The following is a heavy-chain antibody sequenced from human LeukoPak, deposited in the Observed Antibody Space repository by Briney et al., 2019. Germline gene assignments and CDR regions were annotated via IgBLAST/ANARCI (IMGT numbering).Heavy chain of an antibody. Sequence: GGSLRLSCAASGFTFSSYGMHWVRQAPGKGLEWVAVIWYDGSNKYYADSVKGRFTISRDNSKNTLYLQMNSLRAEDTAVYYCARDGTDGSWYQYYYYYYGMDVWGQGTMVNVSS. D-gene: IGHD6-13*01. CDR1: GFTFSSYG. J-gene: IGHJ6*02. V-gene: IGHV3-33*01. CDR2: IWYDGSNK. CDR3: ARDGTDGSWYQYYYYYYGMDV.